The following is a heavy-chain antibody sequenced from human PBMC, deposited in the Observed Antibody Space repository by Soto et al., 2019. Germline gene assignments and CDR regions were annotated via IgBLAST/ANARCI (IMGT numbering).Heavy chain of an antibody. D-gene: IGHD3-10*01. CDR2: IDPSDSYT. V-gene: IGHV5-10-1*01. Sequence: GESLKISCKGSGYSFTSYWISWVRQMPGKGLEWMGRIDPSDSYTNYSPSFQGHVTISADKSISTAYLQWSSLKASDTATYYCARNGPLSGSYSTYYYYGMDVWGQGTTVTSP. J-gene: IGHJ6*02. CDR1: GYSFTSYW. CDR3: ARNGPLSGSYSTYYYYGMDV.